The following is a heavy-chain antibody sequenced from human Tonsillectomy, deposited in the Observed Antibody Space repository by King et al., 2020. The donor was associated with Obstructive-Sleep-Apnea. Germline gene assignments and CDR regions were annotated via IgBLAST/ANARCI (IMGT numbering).Heavy chain of an antibody. CDR3: VPLGGYFASSGFVGY. V-gene: IGHV3-9*01. CDR1: GFTFDGCA. D-gene: IGHD3-22*01. J-gene: IGHJ4*02. CDR2: ISWSSGHI. Sequence: VQLVESGGGLVQPGRSLRLSCAASGFTFDGCAMHWVRLAPGKGLEWVSGISWSSGHIDYVDSVKGRFTISRDNAKNSLYLQMHSLRTEDTALYFCVPLGGYFASSGFVGYGGQVTLVTVSS.